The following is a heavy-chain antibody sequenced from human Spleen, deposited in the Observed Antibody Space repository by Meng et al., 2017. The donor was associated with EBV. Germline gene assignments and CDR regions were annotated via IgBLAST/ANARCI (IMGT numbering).Heavy chain of an antibody. J-gene: IGHJ3*02. CDR2: INTSTGKP. CDR1: GYNFIIFP. CDR3: VFDSNDYVAFDI. Sequence: QMQLVQSGSELRKPGASVKVSCKASGYNFIIFPIYWVRQAPGQGLQWMGWINTSTGKPTYAQGFTGRFVFSLDTSVSTAFLDITNLKPDDTAVYYCVFDSNDYVAFDIWGQGTLVTVSS. V-gene: IGHV7-4-1*02. D-gene: IGHD3-16*01.